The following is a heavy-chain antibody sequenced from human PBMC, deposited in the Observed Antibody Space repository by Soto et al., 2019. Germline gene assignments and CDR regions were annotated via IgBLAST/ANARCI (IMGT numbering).Heavy chain of an antibody. CDR2: IYYSGST. CDR3: ARIGIPLVGTTGWWFDP. V-gene: IGHV4-28*01. CDR1: GYSISSSNW. D-gene: IGHD1-26*01. J-gene: IGHJ5*02. Sequence: QVQLQESGPGLVKPSDTLSLTCSVSGYSISSSNWWGWIRQPPGKGLEWIGYIYYSGSTYYNPSLKSRVTMSVDTSKNQFSLKLSSVTAVDTAVYYCARIGIPLVGTTGWWFDPWGQGTLVTVSS.